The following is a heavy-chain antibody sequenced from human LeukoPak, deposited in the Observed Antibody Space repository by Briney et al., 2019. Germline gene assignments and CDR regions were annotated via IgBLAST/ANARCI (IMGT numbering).Heavy chain of an antibody. V-gene: IGHV5-51*01. CDR1: GYKFNTHW. Sequence: GESLKISCKGSGYKFNTHWIAWVRQMPGKGLEWMGIIFPGDSDFRYNPSFQGQVTMSADKSINTAYLQWSSLKASDTAMYYCARHFKRSSYTCSLDSWGQGTLVTVSS. D-gene: IGHD6-6*01. CDR2: IFPGDSDF. CDR3: ARHFKRSSYTCSLDS. J-gene: IGHJ4*02.